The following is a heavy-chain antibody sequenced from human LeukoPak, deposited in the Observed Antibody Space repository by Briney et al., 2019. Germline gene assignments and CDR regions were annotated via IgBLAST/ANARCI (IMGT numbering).Heavy chain of an antibody. CDR2: MNPNSGNT. J-gene: IGHJ6*02. CDR3: ARVLDPNYGMDV. Sequence: GASVKVSCKASGYTFTSYDINWVRQATGQGLEWMGWMNPNSGNTGYAQKFQGRVTMTRNTSISTAYMELSSLRSEDTAVYYCARVLDPNYGMDVWGQATTVTVSS. CDR1: GYTFTSYD. D-gene: IGHD1-1*01. V-gene: IGHV1-8*01.